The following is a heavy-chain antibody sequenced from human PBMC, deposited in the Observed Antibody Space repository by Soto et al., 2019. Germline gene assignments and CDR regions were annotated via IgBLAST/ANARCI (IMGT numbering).Heavy chain of an antibody. CDR2: ISHTGTT. CDR3: ARVIRSRDEYFDY. J-gene: IGHJ4*02. Sequence: QVQLQESGPGLVKPSEILSLTCAVSGDSISGSQWWSWVRLPPGKGLEWIGEISHTGTTNYNPSPKSRVTMSVDKTKNQFSLHLTSVTAADTAVYYCARVIRSRDEYFDYWGQGTVVTVSP. CDR1: GDSISGSQW. V-gene: IGHV4-4*02. D-gene: IGHD2-15*01.